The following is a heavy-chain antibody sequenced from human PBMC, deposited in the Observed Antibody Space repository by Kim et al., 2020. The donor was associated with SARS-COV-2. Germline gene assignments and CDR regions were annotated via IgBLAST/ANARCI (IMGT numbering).Heavy chain of an antibody. CDR1: GYTFTSYY. Sequence: ASVKVSCKASGYTFTSYYMHWVRQAPGQGLEWMGIINPSGGSTSYAQKFQGRVTMTRDTSTSTVYMELSSLRSEDTAVYYCARDHFGITMVRGNWFDPWGQGTLVTVSS. V-gene: IGHV1-46*01. CDR2: INPSGGST. D-gene: IGHD3-10*01. J-gene: IGHJ5*02. CDR3: ARDHFGITMVRGNWFDP.